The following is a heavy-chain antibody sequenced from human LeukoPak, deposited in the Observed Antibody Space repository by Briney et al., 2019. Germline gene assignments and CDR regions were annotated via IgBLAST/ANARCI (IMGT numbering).Heavy chain of an antibody. Sequence: SETLSLTCAVYGGSFSGYYWSWIRQPPGKGLEWIGEINHSGSTNYNPSLKSRVTISVDTSKNQFSLKLSSVTAADTAVYYCAKTMANYYYYYMDVWGKGTTLTVSS. CDR1: GGSFSGYY. CDR2: INHSGST. CDR3: AKTMANYYYYYMDV. V-gene: IGHV4-34*01. J-gene: IGHJ6*03. D-gene: IGHD4/OR15-4a*01.